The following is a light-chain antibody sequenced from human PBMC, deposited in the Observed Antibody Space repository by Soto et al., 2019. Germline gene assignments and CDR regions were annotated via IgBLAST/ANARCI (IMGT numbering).Light chain of an antibody. CDR1: QSVSSSY. J-gene: IGKJ1*01. V-gene: IGKV3-20*01. Sequence: EIVLTQSPGTLSSSPGERATLSCRASQSVSSSYLDWYQQTPSQAPRLLIYGASSMATGIPGRFSGSWSGTEFTLTIIRLEPEDFAVYYWQQYGSSPQTFGKGTKVEIK. CDR2: GAS. CDR3: QQYGSSPQT.